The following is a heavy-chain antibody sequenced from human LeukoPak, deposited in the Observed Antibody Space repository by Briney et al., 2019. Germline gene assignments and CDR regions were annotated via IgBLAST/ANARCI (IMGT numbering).Heavy chain of an antibody. Sequence: GGSLRLSCAASGFTFSSYSINWVRQAPGKGLDWVSCISSSSSFIYYADSVKGRFTISRDNAKNSLYLQMNSLRAEDTAVYYCATTAAGLINPWGQGTLVTVSS. V-gene: IGHV3-21*04. CDR1: GFTFSSYS. J-gene: IGHJ5*02. D-gene: IGHD6-13*01. CDR2: ISSSSSFI. CDR3: ATTAAGLINP.